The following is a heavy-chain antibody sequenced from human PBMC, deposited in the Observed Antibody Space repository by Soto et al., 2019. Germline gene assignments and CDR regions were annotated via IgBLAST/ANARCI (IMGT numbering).Heavy chain of an antibody. CDR1: GFIFSNNW. Sequence: GGSLRLSCVASGFIFSNNWMSWVRQAPGKGLEWVASIQDDGSGKFHLDSVRGRFTIPRDNAKTSLYLQMNSLRAEDTAIYYCANPTDLDYWGQGLLVTVSS. CDR3: ANPTDLDY. V-gene: IGHV3-7*01. D-gene: IGHD4-4*01. J-gene: IGHJ4*02. CDR2: IQDDGSGK.